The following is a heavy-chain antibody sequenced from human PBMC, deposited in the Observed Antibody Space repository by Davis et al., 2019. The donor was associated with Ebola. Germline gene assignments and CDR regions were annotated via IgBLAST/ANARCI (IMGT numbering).Heavy chain of an antibody. CDR2: IYYSGST. J-gene: IGHJ3*02. D-gene: IGHD3-10*01. CDR3: ARVVTWFGDFGAFDI. CDR1: GGSISSGGYS. Sequence: MPSETLSLTCAVSGGSISSGGYSWSWIRQPPGKGLEWIGYIYYSGSTYYNPSLKSRVTISVDTSKNQFSLKLSSVTAADTAVYYCARVVTWFGDFGAFDIWGQGTMVTVSS. V-gene: IGHV4-30-4*07.